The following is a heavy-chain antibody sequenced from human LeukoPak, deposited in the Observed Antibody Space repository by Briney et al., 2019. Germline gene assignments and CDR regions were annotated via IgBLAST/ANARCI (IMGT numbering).Heavy chain of an antibody. Sequence: ASVKVSCKASGGTFSSYAISWVRQAPGQGLEWMGGVIPIFGTANYAQKFQGRVTITADESTSTAYMELSSLRSEDTAVYYCARAKAAYSSSWYYFDYWGQGTLVTVSS. CDR1: GGTFSSYA. CDR2: VIPIFGTA. CDR3: ARAKAAYSSSWYYFDY. V-gene: IGHV1-69*13. J-gene: IGHJ4*02. D-gene: IGHD6-13*01.